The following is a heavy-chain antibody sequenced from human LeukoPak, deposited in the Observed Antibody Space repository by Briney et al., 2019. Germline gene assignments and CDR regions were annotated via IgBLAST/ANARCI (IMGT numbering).Heavy chain of an antibody. Sequence: ASVKVSCKASGYTFTSYGISWVRQAPGQGLEWMGWMNPNSGNTGYAQKFQGRVTMTRNTSISTAYMELSSLRSEDTAVYYCARYYPTGSNDYWGQGTLVTVSS. CDR2: MNPNSGNT. CDR3: ARYYPTGSNDY. V-gene: IGHV1-8*02. CDR1: GYTFTSYG. D-gene: IGHD1-26*01. J-gene: IGHJ4*02.